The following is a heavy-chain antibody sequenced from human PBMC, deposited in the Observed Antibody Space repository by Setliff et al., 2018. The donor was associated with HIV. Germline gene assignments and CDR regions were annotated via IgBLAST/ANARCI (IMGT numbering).Heavy chain of an antibody. D-gene: IGHD3-9*01. J-gene: IGHJ3*02. V-gene: IGHV1-2*06. CDR3: AREYDVLTGYYISAFDI. CDR1: GYTFTGYF. CDR2: INPNTGDT. Sequence: ASVKVSCKASGYTFTGYFIHWVRQAPGQGLEWMGRINPNTGDTNYAQKSQDRVTMTRDTSINTAYMELSRLRSDDTAVYYCAREYDVLTGYYISAFDIWGQGTMVTVSS.